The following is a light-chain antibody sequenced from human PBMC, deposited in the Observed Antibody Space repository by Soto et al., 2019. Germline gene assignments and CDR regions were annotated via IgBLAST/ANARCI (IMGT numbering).Light chain of an antibody. CDR1: RSDVGGYNY. CDR3: SSYTIRSSTPL. J-gene: IGLJ1*01. V-gene: IGLV2-14*01. CDR2: EVS. Sequence: QCVPSHAACVPLSPGRAITISCTRTRSDVGGYNYVSWYQHHPGKAPKLMIYEVSDRPSGVSNRFSGSKSGNTASLTISGLQAEDEPDYYCSSYTIRSSTPLFGTGPKVNXL.